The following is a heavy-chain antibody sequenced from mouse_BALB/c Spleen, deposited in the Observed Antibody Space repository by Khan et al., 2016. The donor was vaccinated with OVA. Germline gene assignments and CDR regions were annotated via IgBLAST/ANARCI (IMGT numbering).Heavy chain of an antibody. Sequence: EVQLQESGPGLVKPSQSLSLTCSVTGYSITRGYYWNWIRQFPGNKLEWMGYISYDGSNNYNPSLKNRLYITRDTSKNQFLLKLNSVTTEDTATYYCARYEDYFDYWGQGTTLTVSS. CDR1: GYSITRGYY. CDR2: ISYDGSN. J-gene: IGHJ2*01. CDR3: ARYEDYFDY. V-gene: IGHV3-6*02. D-gene: IGHD2-3*01.